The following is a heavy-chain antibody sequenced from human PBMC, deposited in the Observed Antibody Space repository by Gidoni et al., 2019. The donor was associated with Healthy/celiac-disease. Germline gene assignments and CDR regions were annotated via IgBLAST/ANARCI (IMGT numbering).Heavy chain of an antibody. D-gene: IGHD3-10*01. Sequence: EVQLVESGGGLVKPGGSLRLSCAASGFTFSSYSMNGVRQAPGKGLEWVSSSSSSSSYIYYADSVKGRFTISRDNAKNSLYLQMNSLRAEDTAVYYCAREGAGSGSSFDYWGQGTLVTVSS. CDR1: GFTFSSYS. J-gene: IGHJ4*02. CDR3: AREGAGSGSSFDY. CDR2: SSSSSSYI. V-gene: IGHV3-21*01.